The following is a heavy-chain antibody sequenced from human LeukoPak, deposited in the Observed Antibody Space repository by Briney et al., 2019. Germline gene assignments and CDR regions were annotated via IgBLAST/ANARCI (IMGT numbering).Heavy chain of an antibody. D-gene: IGHD2-8*02. J-gene: IGHJ6*03. CDR2: IYYSGST. Sequence: SETLSLTCTVSGGSISSSSYYWGWIRQPPGKGLEWIGSIYYSGSTYYNPSLKSRVTISVDTSKNQFSLKLSSVTAADAAVYYCASPEYLVGYMDVWGKGTTVTVSS. CDR1: GGSISSSSYY. V-gene: IGHV4-39*01. CDR3: ASPEYLVGYMDV.